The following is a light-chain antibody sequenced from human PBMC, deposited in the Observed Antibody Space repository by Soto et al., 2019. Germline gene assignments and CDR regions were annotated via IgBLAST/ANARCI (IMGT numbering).Light chain of an antibody. CDR3: QQYRT. V-gene: IGKV3-20*01. CDR2: GAS. CDR1: QSISSSS. Sequence: EIVLTQSPGTLSLSPGERATLSCRASQSISSSSLAWYQQKYGQAPRLLIYGASNRATGIPDRFSGSGSGTDFILTVSRLEPEDFAVYYCQQYRTFGPGTKVDIK. J-gene: IGKJ3*01.